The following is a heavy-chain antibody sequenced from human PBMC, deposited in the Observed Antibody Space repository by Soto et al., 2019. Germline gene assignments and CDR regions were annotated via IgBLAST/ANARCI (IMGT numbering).Heavy chain of an antibody. D-gene: IGHD6-19*01. Sequence: EVQLVESGGGLVKPGGSLRLSCAASGFTFSSYSMNWVRQAPGKGLEWVSSISSSSSYIYYADSVKGRFTISRDNAKNSLYLQMNSLRAEDTAVYYCARDDGGCGWSNDYWGQGTLVTVSS. CDR2: ISSSSSYI. CDR1: GFTFSSYS. V-gene: IGHV3-21*01. J-gene: IGHJ4*02. CDR3: ARDDGGCGWSNDY.